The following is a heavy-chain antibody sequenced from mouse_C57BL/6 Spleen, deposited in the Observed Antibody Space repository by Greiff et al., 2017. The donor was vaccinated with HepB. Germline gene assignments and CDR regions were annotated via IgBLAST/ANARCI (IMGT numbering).Heavy chain of an antibody. Sequence: VQLQQSGAELVKPGASVKLSCKASGYTFTSYWMQWVKQRPGQGLEWIGEIDPSDSYTNYNQKFKGKATLTVDPSSSTAYMQLSSLTSEDSAVYYCARKGGTGYYAMDYWGQGTSVTVSS. V-gene: IGHV1-50*01. J-gene: IGHJ4*01. CDR2: IDPSDSYT. CDR1: GYTFTSYW. D-gene: IGHD4-1*01. CDR3: ARKGGTGYYAMDY.